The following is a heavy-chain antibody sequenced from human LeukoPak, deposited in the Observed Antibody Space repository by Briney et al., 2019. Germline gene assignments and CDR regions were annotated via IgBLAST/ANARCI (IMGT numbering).Heavy chain of an antibody. CDR3: ARGRWFGELFYYFDY. J-gene: IGHJ4*02. CDR2: IKADGGEK. V-gene: IGHV3-7*01. Sequence: GGSLRLSCAASGFTFSTYWMNWFRQTPGKGLEWVAKIKADGGEKDHVASVKGRFTISRDNAKNSLYLQMNSLRAEDTAVYYCARGRWFGELFYYFDYWGQGTLVTVSS. D-gene: IGHD3-10*01. CDR1: GFTFSTYW.